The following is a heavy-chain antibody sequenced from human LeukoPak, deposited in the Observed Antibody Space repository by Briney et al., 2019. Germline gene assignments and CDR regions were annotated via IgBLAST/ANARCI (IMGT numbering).Heavy chain of an antibody. CDR1: CGSISSSSYY. CDR3: ASHYDSSGYRFDY. Sequence: SETLSLTCTVSCGSISSSSYYWGWIRQPPGKGLEWIGSIYYSGSTYYNPSLKSRVTISVDTSKNQFSLKLSSVTAADTAVYYCASHYDSSGYRFDYWGQGTLVTVSS. D-gene: IGHD3-22*01. V-gene: IGHV4-39*01. J-gene: IGHJ4*02. CDR2: IYYSGST.